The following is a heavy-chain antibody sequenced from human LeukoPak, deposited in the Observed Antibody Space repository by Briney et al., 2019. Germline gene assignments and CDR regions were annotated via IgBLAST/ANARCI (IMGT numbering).Heavy chain of an antibody. Sequence: GGSLRLSCAASGFTFSSYSMNWVRQAPGKGLEWVSSISSSSSYIYCADSVKGRFTISRDNAKNSLYLQMSSLRAEDTAVYYCARDRSQGWDSSGYYPDAFNIWGQGTMVTVSS. CDR2: ISSSSSYI. V-gene: IGHV3-21*01. J-gene: IGHJ3*02. CDR1: GFTFSSYS. D-gene: IGHD3-22*01. CDR3: ARDRSQGWDSSGYYPDAFNI.